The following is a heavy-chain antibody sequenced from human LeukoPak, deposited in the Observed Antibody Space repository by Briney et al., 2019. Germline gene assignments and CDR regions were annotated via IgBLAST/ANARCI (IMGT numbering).Heavy chain of an antibody. CDR1: GFTFSSYE. Sequence: GGSLRLSCAASGFTFSSYEMNWVRQAPGKGLEWVSYISSSGSGIYYADSVKGRFTISRDNAKNSLYLQMNSLRAEDTAVYYCARDNDRKDDSWGQGTLVTVSS. V-gene: IGHV3-48*03. CDR3: ARDNDRKDDS. D-gene: IGHD3-16*01. CDR2: ISSSGSGI. J-gene: IGHJ5*02.